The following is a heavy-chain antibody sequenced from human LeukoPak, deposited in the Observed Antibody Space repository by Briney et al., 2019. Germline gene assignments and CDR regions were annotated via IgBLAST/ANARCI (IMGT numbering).Heavy chain of an antibody. D-gene: IGHD3-10*01. J-gene: IGHJ6*03. Sequence: GESLTISCKGSGYSFTSYWIGWVRHMPGKGLEWMGIIYPGDSDTRYSPSFQGQVTISADKSISTAYLQWSSLKASDTAMYYCARSYYGSGSYSYYYMDVWGKGTTVTISS. CDR2: IYPGDSDT. CDR3: ARSYYGSGSYSYYYMDV. CDR1: GYSFTSYW. V-gene: IGHV5-51*01.